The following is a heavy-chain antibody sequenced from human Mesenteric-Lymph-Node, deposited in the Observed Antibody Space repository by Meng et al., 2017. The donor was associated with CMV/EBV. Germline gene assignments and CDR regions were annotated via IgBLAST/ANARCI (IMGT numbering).Heavy chain of an antibody. J-gene: IGHJ4*02. Sequence: GESLKISCAASAFTFSTYTLHWVRQAPGKGLEWVGFIRSKAYAGTTEYAASVKGRFTISRDDSKSIAYLQMNSLKIEDTAVYYCTNGPVAGIYLDHWGQGTLVTVSS. CDR2: IRSKAYAGTT. CDR1: AFTFSTYT. D-gene: IGHD6-19*01. CDR3: TNGPVAGIYLDH. V-gene: IGHV3-49*04.